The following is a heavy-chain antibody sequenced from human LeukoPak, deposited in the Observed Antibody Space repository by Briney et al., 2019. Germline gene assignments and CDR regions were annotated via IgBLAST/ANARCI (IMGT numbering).Heavy chain of an antibody. D-gene: IGHD1-1*01. J-gene: IGHJ5*02. CDR2: LNHSGST. CDR1: GGPFSGYY. V-gene: IGHV4-34*01. CDR3: ARDRLQLQS. Sequence: PETLSLTCAVYGGPFSGYYGSWLRQPPGTGLEWIGELNHSGSTNYNPSLKSRVTISVDTSKNQFSLKLSSVTAADTAVYYCARDRLQLQSWGQGTLVTVSS.